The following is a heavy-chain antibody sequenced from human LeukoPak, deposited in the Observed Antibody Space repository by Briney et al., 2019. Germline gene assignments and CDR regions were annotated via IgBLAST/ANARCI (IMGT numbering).Heavy chain of an antibody. CDR1: GYYISSGYY. Sequence: SQTLSLTCTVSGYYISSGYYWGWIRQPPGKGLEWIGSIYHSGSTYYNPSLKSRVTISVDTSKNQFSLKLSSVTAADTAVYYCARNDYYGSGSYYSYFDYWGQGTLVTVSS. J-gene: IGHJ4*02. D-gene: IGHD3-10*01. CDR3: ARNDYYGSGSYYSYFDY. CDR2: IYHSGST. V-gene: IGHV4-38-2*02.